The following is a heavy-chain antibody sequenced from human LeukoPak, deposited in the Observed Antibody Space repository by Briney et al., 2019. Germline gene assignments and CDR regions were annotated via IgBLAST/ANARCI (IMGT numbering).Heavy chain of an antibody. CDR2: ISYDGSNK. V-gene: IGHV3-30*03. D-gene: IGHD3-10*01. Sequence: GGSLRLSCAASGFTFSSYGMHWVRQAPGKGLEWVAVISYDGSNKSYADSVKGRFAISRDNSKNTIYLQMDSLRAEDTAVYYCAFYRGAHSYFPYWGQGTLVTVSS. J-gene: IGHJ4*02. CDR3: AFYRGAHSYFPY. CDR1: GFTFSSYG.